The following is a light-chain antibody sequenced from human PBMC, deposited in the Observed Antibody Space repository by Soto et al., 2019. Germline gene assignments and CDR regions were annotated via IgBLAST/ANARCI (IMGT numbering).Light chain of an antibody. Sequence: EIVLTQFPATLSLSPGDGATLSCRASQSVSRYLAWYQQKPGLAPRLLIYDASSRSTGIPDRFSGSGSGTQFTLTISSLQSEDFEFYYCQQYNNWRQTFGQGTKVDIK. J-gene: IGKJ1*01. CDR1: QSVSRY. CDR3: QQYNNWRQT. CDR2: DAS. V-gene: IGKV3D-15*01.